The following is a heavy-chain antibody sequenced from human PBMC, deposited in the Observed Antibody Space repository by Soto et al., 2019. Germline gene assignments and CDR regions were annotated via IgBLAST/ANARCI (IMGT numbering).Heavy chain of an antibody. V-gene: IGHV1-2*04. CDR2: INPNSGGT. J-gene: IGHJ3*02. CDR1: GYTFTGYY. Sequence: QVQLVQSGAEVKKPGASVKVSCKASGYTFTGYYMHWVRQAPGQGLEWMGWINPNSGGTNYAQKFQGWVTMTRDTSISTAYMELSRLRSDDTAVYYCARGITMVRGVLLDAFDIWGQGTMVTVSP. D-gene: IGHD3-10*01. CDR3: ARGITMVRGVLLDAFDI.